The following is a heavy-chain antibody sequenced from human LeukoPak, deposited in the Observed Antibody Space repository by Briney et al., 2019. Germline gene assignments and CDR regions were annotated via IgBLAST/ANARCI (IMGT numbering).Heavy chain of an antibody. CDR3: ATSRGYCSSTSCRDDYYFDY. CDR1: GYTFTSYG. Sequence: ASVKVSCKASGYTFTSYGISWVRQAPGQGLEWMGWISAYNGNTNYAQKLQGRVTMTRDTSISTAYMELSRLRSDDTAVYYCATSRGYCSSTSCRDDYYFDYWGQGTLVTVSS. CDR2: ISAYNGNT. D-gene: IGHD2-2*01. V-gene: IGHV1-18*01. J-gene: IGHJ4*02.